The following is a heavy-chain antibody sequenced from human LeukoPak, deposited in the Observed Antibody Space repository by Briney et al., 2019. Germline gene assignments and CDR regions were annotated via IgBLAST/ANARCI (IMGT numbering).Heavy chain of an antibody. D-gene: IGHD5-18*01. J-gene: IGHJ4*02. CDR2: ITSSGSPI. Sequence: PGGSLRLSCAASGFTFSSYEMNWVRQAPGKGLEWVSCITSSGSPIYYADSVKGRFTISRDNAKNSLYLQMNSLRAEDTAVYYCARGSGYLIDYWGQGTLVTVSS. CDR3: ARGSGYLIDY. CDR1: GFTFSSYE. V-gene: IGHV3-48*03.